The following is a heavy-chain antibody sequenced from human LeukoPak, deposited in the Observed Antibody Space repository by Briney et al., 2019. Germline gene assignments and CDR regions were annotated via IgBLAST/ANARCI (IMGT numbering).Heavy chain of an antibody. CDR3: ARWALYSSSRYGYEDY. D-gene: IGHD6-13*01. CDR2: IKQDGSEK. Sequence: GGSLRLSCAASGFTFSSYWMSWVRQAPGKGLEWVANIKQDGSEKYYVDSVKGRFTISRDNAKNSLYLQMNSLRAEDTAVYYCARWALYSSSRYGYEDYWGQGTLVTVSS. V-gene: IGHV3-7*01. J-gene: IGHJ4*02. CDR1: GFTFSSYW.